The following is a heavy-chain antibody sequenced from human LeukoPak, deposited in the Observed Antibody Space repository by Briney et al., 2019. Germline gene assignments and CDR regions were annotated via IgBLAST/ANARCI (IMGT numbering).Heavy chain of an antibody. J-gene: IGHJ4*02. CDR3: ARGDSNWGDY. CDR1: GYTFTSYD. Sequence: GASVKVSCKASGYTFTSYDINWVRQATGQGLEWMGWMNPNSGNTGYAQKFQGRVTITRDTSISIVYMELSRLRSDDTAVYYCARGDSNWGDYWGQGTLVTVSS. V-gene: IGHV1-8*03. D-gene: IGHD7-27*01. CDR2: MNPNSGNT.